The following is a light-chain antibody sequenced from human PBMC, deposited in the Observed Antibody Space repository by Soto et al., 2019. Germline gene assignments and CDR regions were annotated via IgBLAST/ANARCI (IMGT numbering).Light chain of an antibody. V-gene: IGLV7-46*01. J-gene: IGLJ2*01. CDR3: LLSYSGARV. CDR2: DKS. Sequence: QTVVTQEPSLTVSPGGTVTLTCGSSTGAVTSGHYPYWFQQKPGQAPRTLIYDKSNKHSWTPARFSGSLLGGKAALTLSGAQPEDEADYYCLLSYSGARVFGGGTQLTVL. CDR1: TGAVTSGHY.